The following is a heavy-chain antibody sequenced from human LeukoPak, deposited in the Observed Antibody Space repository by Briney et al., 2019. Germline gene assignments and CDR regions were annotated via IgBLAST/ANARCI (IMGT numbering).Heavy chain of an antibody. CDR1: GGSFSGYY. CDR3: ARDGLTRSTLQYNWNSDVNWFDP. D-gene: IGHD1-7*01. CDR2: INHSGST. Sequence: SETLSLTCAVYGGSFSGYYWSWIRQPPGKGLEWIGEINHSGSTNYNPSLKSRVTISVDTSKNQFSLKLSSVTAADTAVYYCARDGLTRSTLQYNWNSDVNWFDPWGQGTLVTVSS. J-gene: IGHJ5*02. V-gene: IGHV4-34*01.